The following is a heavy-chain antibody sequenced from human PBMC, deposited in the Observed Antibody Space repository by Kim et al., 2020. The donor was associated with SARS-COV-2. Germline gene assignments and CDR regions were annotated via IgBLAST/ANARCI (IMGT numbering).Heavy chain of an antibody. V-gene: IGHV1-2*05. CDR3: ARGSSDRYYYYGMDV. Sequence: ASVKVSCKASGYTFTGYYMHWVRQAPGQGLEWMGRINPNSGGTNYAQKFQGRVTMTRDTSISTAYMELSRLRSDDTVVYYCARGSSDRYYYYGMDVWGQGTTVTVSS. CDR2: INPNSGGT. D-gene: IGHD3-10*01. CDR1: GYTFTGYY. J-gene: IGHJ6*02.